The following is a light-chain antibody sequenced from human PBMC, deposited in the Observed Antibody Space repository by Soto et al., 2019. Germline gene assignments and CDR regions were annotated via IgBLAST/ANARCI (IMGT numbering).Light chain of an antibody. CDR3: TSYASGSSHVV. J-gene: IGLJ2*01. Sequence: QSALTQPASVSGSPGQSITLSCTGTSSDIGGYDYVSWYQRHQGKAPKLINYDVNNRPSGVSNRFSGSKSGNTASLTISGLQAEDEADYYCTSYASGSSHVVFGGGTKLTVL. CDR1: SSDIGGYDY. V-gene: IGLV2-14*01. CDR2: DVN.